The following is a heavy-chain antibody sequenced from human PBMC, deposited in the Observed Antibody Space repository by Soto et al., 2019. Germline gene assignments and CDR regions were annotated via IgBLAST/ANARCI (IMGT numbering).Heavy chain of an antibody. Sequence: NAWMNWVRQAPGKGLEWFGRITSKTDGGTTDYAAPVKGRFTISRDDSKNTLYLQMNSLKTEDTAVYYCTTGAAVPAALYCYYGMDVWGQGTTVTACS. D-gene: IGHD2-2*01. J-gene: IGHJ6*02. CDR3: TTGAAVPAALYCYYGMDV. CDR2: ITSKTDGGTT. V-gene: IGHV3-15*07. CDR1: NAW.